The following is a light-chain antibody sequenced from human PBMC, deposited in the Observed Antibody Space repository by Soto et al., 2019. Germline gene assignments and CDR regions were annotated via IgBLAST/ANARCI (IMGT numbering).Light chain of an antibody. CDR3: SSYAGSNNLI. CDR2: EVS. V-gene: IGLV2-8*01. CDR1: SSDLGDYDY. J-gene: IGLJ2*01. Sequence: QSALTQPPSASGSPGQSVTISCSGTSSDLGDYDYVSWYQQHPGKAPRLMIYEVSERPSGVPDRFSGSKSGNTASLTVTRLQAEDEADYYCSSYAGSNNLIFGGGTKLTVL.